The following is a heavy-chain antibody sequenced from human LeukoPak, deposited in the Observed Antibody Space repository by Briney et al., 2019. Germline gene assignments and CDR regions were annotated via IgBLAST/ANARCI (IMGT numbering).Heavy chain of an antibody. D-gene: IGHD3-22*01. Sequence: GGSLRLSCATSGFSFSRYEMNWVRQAPGKGLEWVAYIDSRSSTIYYADSMKGRFTISRDNSKSTVYLQMNSLRAEDTAVFYCAKSWGVEYSSGFYIGVDYWGQGTLVTVSS. CDR2: IDSRSSTI. CDR1: GFSFSRYE. J-gene: IGHJ4*02. V-gene: IGHV3-48*01. CDR3: AKSWGVEYSSGFYIGVDY.